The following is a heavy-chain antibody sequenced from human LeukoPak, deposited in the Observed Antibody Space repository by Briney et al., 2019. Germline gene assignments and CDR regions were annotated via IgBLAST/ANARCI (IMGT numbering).Heavy chain of an antibody. D-gene: IGHD2-2*01. CDR1: GGSISSYY. V-gene: IGHV4-59*01. Sequence: SETLSLTCTVSGGSISSYYWTWIRQPPGKALEWIGYIYYTGSTNYSPSLKSRLTMSVDTSKNEFSLRLTSVTAADTAVYFCARPVVPTASDAFDIWGQGTMVTVSS. CDR3: ARPVVPTASDAFDI. J-gene: IGHJ3*02. CDR2: IYYTGST.